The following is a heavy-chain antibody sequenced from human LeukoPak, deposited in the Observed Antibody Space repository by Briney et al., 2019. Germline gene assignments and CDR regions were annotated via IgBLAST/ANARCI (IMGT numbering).Heavy chain of an antibody. Sequence: SETLSLTCTVSGGSISSGGYYWSWIRQHPGKGLEWIGYIYYSGSTYYNPSLRSRVTISVDTSKNHFSLRLSSVTAADTAMYYCARAGGVDTAMDANFDYWGQGTLVTVSS. J-gene: IGHJ4*02. CDR3: ARAGGVDTAMDANFDY. D-gene: IGHD5-18*01. CDR1: GGSISSGGYY. V-gene: IGHV4-61*03. CDR2: IYYSGST.